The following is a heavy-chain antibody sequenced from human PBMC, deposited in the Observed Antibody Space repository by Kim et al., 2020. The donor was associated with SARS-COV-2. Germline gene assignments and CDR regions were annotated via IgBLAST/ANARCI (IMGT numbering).Heavy chain of an antibody. D-gene: IGHD3-3*01. J-gene: IGHJ6*02. CDR2: IYYSGST. CDR3: ARDSASTIFGVAEGYGMDV. CDR1: GGSISSGGYY. Sequence: SETLSLTCTVSGGSISSGGYYWSWIRQHPGKGLEWIGYIYYSGSTYYNPSLKSRVTISVDTSKNQFSLKLSSVTAADTAVYYCARDSASTIFGVAEGYGMDVWGQGTTVTVSS. V-gene: IGHV4-31*03.